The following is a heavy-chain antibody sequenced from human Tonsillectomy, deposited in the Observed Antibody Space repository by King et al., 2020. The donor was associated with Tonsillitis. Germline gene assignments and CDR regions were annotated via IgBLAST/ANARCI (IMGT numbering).Heavy chain of an antibody. V-gene: IGHV4-4*02. CDR2: IYHSGSI. CDR3: ASSIASGDYRPFDY. CDR1: GGSISSSNW. J-gene: IGHJ4*02. Sequence: VQLQESGPGLVKPSGTLSLTCAVSGGSISSSNWWSWVRQPPGKGLEWIGQIYHSGSINYHPLLKTRVTISVDKSKNQFSPKMSSVTAADTAVYYCASSIASGDYRPFDYWGQGTLVTVSS. D-gene: IGHD4-17*01.